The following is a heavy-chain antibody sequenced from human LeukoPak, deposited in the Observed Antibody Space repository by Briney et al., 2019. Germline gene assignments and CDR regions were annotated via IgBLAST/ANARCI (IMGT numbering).Heavy chain of an antibody. J-gene: IGHJ4*02. CDR3: ARGKQWLPPIDY. V-gene: IGHV1-8*01. CDR1: GYTFINYD. Sequence: GASVKVSCKASGYTFINYDINWVRQATGQGLEWMGWMNPKSGNTGYAQKFQGRVTMTRNTSISTAYMELSSLRSEDTAVYYCARGKQWLPPIDYWGQGTLLTVSS. CDR2: MNPKSGNT. D-gene: IGHD6-19*01.